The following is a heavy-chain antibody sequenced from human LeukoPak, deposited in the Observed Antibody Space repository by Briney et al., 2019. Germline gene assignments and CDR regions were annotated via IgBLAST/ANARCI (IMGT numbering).Heavy chain of an antibody. Sequence: GGSLRLSCAASGFIFTGYFMSWVRQAPGKGLEWVASIKHNGGEKYYVDSVKGRFTISRDNAKNSLYLEMSSLRVEDTAVYYCARDRGWRTSGYYLYHFDYWGQGTLVTFAS. D-gene: IGHD3-22*01. CDR1: GFIFTGYF. CDR2: IKHNGGEK. V-gene: IGHV3-7*01. CDR3: ARDRGWRTSGYYLYHFDY. J-gene: IGHJ4*02.